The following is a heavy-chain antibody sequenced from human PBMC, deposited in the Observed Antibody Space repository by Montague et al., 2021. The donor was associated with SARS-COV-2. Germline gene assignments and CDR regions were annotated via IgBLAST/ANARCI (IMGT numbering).Heavy chain of an antibody. Sequence: TLSLTCTVSGGSISSGGYYWSWIRQLPGKGLEWIGYIYYSGSTYYNPSLKSRVTISVDTSKNQFSLKLRSVTAADTAVYYCARVRITMIIVVTYFDYWGQGTLVTVSS. CDR2: IYYSGST. V-gene: IGHV4-31*03. CDR1: GGSISSGGYY. CDR3: ARVRITMIIVVTYFDY. D-gene: IGHD3-22*01. J-gene: IGHJ4*02.